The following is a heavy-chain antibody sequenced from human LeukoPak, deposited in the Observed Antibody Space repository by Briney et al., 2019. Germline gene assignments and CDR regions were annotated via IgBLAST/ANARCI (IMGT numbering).Heavy chain of an antibody. D-gene: IGHD5-24*01. CDR3: ARDAATINFDS. CDR1: GYTFIGYS. CDR2: ISTNTGNP. Sequence: ASVMVSCKTFGYTFIGYSINWLRQAPGQGLEWMGWISTNTGNPTYAQGFTGRFVFSLDTSVSTAYLQISSLKAEDTAVYYCARDAATINFDSWGQGTLVTVSS. V-gene: IGHV7-4-1*02. J-gene: IGHJ4*02.